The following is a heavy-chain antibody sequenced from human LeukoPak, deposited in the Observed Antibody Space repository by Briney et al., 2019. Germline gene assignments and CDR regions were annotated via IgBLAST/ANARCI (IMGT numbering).Heavy chain of an antibody. CDR3: ARDIGYYDSSGYRY. J-gene: IGHJ4*02. V-gene: IGHV1-18*01. CDR2: ISAYNGNT. Sequence: ASVKVSCKASGYTFTSYGISWVRQAPGQGLERMGWISAYNGNTNYAQKLQGRVTMTTDTSTSTAYMELRSLRSDDTAVYYCARDIGYYDSSGYRYWGQGTLVTVSS. CDR1: GYTFTSYG. D-gene: IGHD3-22*01.